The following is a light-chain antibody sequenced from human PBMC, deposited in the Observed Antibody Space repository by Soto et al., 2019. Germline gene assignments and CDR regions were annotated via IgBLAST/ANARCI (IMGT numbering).Light chain of an antibody. CDR2: DAS. CDR3: QQRSNWPT. V-gene: IGKV3-11*01. CDR1: QSVSSY. Sequence: EIVLTQSPATLSLSAGERATLSCRASQSVSSYLAWYQQKPGQAPRLLLYDASNRAAGIPAMFGGSGSGTDFPLTISSLEPEDFAVDYCQQRSNWPTFGGGTKVDIK. J-gene: IGKJ4*01.